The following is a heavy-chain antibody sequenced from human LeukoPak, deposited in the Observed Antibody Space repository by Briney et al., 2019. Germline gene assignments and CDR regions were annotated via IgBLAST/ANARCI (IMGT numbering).Heavy chain of an antibody. V-gene: IGHV3-33*01. Sequence: GGSPRLSCAASGFTFSSYGMHWVRQAPGKGLEWVAVIWYDGSNKYYADSVKGRFTISRDNSKNTLYLQMNSLRAEDTAVYYCARGTLWFGELSHIFDYWGQGTLVTVSS. D-gene: IGHD3-10*01. CDR3: ARGTLWFGELSHIFDY. J-gene: IGHJ4*02. CDR1: GFTFSSYG. CDR2: IWYDGSNK.